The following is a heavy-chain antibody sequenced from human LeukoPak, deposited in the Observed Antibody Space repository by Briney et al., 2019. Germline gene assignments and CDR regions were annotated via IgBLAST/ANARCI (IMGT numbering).Heavy chain of an antibody. CDR1: GFSFSSYY. Sequence: PGGSLRLSCAASGFSFSSYYMSWVRQAPGKGLEWVALINPDGSERYYVDPVKGRFTISRDNARNSLYLQMDSLRDDDTAMYFCTRDLAAVPGPRMDVWGQGTTVTVSS. CDR2: INPDGSER. CDR3: TRDLAAVPGPRMDV. V-gene: IGHV3-7*03. D-gene: IGHD6-19*01. J-gene: IGHJ6*02.